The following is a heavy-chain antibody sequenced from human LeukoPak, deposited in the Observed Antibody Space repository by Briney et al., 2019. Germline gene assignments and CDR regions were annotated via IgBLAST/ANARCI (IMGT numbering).Heavy chain of an antibody. CDR2: IYYSGST. D-gene: IGHD6-6*01. Sequence: SETLSLTCTVSGGSISSYYWSWIRQPPGKGLEWIGYIYYSGSTNYNPSLKGRVAISVDTSKNQFSLKLSSVTAADTAVYYCARVAVIDGSSGGWFDPWGQGTLVTVSS. J-gene: IGHJ5*02. V-gene: IGHV4-59*12. CDR1: GGSISSYY. CDR3: ARVAVIDGSSGGWFDP.